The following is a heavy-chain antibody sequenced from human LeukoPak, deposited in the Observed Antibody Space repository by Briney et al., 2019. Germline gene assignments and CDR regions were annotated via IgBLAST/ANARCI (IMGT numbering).Heavy chain of an antibody. V-gene: IGHV3-74*01. J-gene: IGHJ4*02. CDR3: AKSRRLYGDFIDY. CDR2: INSDGSST. CDR1: GFTFSSYW. D-gene: IGHD4-17*01. Sequence: PGGSLRLSCAASGFTFSSYWKHWVRQAPGKGLVWVSRINSDGSSTSYADSVKGRFTISRDNAKNTLYLQMNSLRAEDTAVYYCAKSRRLYGDFIDYWGQGTLVTVSS.